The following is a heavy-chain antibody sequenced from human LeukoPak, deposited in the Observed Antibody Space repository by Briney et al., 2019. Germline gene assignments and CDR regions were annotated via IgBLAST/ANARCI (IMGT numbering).Heavy chain of an antibody. CDR3: ARPYYYDSRIDP. Sequence: PSQTLSLTCTVSGGSISSGDYYWSWIRQPPGKGLEWIAYMYYSGSTYYNPSLKSRVTMSADTSKNQLSLKLSPVTAADTAVYYCARPYYYDSRIDPWGQGILVSVSS. CDR2: MYYSGST. V-gene: IGHV4-30-4*01. J-gene: IGHJ5*02. D-gene: IGHD3-22*01. CDR1: GGSISSGDYY.